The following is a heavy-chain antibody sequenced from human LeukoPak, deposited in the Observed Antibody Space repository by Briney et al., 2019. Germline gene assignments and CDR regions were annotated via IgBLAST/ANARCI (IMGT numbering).Heavy chain of an antibody. J-gene: IGHJ4*02. CDR1: GFTFSSYS. D-gene: IGHD6-6*01. V-gene: IGHV3-21*01. Sequence: GGSLRLSCAASGFTFSSYSMNWVRQAPGKGLEWVSSISSSSSYIYYADSVKGRFTISRDNAKNSLYLQTNSLRAEDTAVYYCARGAVRYSSSSRVLDYWGQGTLVTVSS. CDR3: ARGAVRYSSSSRVLDY. CDR2: ISSSSSYI.